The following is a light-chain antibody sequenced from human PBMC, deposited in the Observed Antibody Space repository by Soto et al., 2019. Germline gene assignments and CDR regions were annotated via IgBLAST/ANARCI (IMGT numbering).Light chain of an antibody. Sequence: DIQMTQSPSSLSASVGDRVTIICQASQDITNYLNWYQQKPGKAPKLLIHDSSNLETGVPSRFSGSGSGTYFSFTISSLQPEDIATYYCQQYDTLPLTFGPGKRLEIK. CDR1: QDITNY. CDR2: DSS. J-gene: IGKJ5*01. CDR3: QQYDTLPLT. V-gene: IGKV1-33*01.